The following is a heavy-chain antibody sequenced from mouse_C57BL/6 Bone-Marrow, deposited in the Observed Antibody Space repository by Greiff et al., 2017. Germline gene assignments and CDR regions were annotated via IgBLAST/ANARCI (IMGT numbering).Heavy chain of an antibody. CDR1: GYTFTSYW. CDR2: IDPSDSYT. J-gene: IGHJ3*01. V-gene: IGHV1-50*01. CDR3: AYYSTFAY. D-gene: IGHD2-12*01. Sequence: QVQLQQPGAELVKPGASVKLSCKASGYTFTSYWMQWVKQRPGQGLEWIGEIDPSDSYTNYNQKFKGKATLTVDTSSSTAYMQLSSLTSEDSVVYYCAYYSTFAYWGQGTLVTVSA.